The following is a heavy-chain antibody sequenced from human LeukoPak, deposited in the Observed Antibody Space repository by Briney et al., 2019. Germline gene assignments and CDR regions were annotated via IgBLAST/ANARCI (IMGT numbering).Heavy chain of an antibody. CDR1: GYTFSGYY. Sequence: ASVKVSCKASGYTFSGYYMHWVRQAPGQGLEWMGWINPNSGGTNYAQKFQGRVTMTRDTSISTAYMELSRLRSDDTAVYYCARDLMGIAYRGAFYYWGQGTLVTVSS. CDR2: INPNSGGT. CDR3: ARDLMGIAYRGAFYY. V-gene: IGHV1-2*02. J-gene: IGHJ4*02. D-gene: IGHD6-13*01.